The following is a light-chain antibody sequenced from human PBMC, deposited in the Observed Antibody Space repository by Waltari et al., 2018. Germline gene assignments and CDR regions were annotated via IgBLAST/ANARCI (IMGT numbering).Light chain of an antibody. CDR3: NSYAGRNRLGV. J-gene: IGLJ2*01. CDR1: SRAVGGYNS. V-gene: IGLV2-8*01. CDR2: EVT. Sequence: QSALTQPPSASGSPGQPVTIPCTGTSRAVGGYNSLPWYQQPPGKAPKLIIYEVTKRPSGVPDRFSGSKSGNTASLTVSGLQADDEADYYCNSYAGRNRLGVFGGGTKVTVL.